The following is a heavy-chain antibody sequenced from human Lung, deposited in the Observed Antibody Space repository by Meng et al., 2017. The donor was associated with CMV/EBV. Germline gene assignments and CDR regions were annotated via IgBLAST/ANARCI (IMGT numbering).Heavy chain of an antibody. Sequence: SETLSLTCTDFGGSISNYYWSWIRQPPGKGLEWMGNIYYSGSTNYNPSLKNRVTISVDTAKNMFSLQLSSVTAADTAVYYCARDYYDSSGQGNWLDPWG. V-gene: IGHV4-59*01. CDR3: ARDYYDSSGQGNWLDP. D-gene: IGHD3-22*01. CDR1: GGSISNYY. J-gene: IGHJ5*02. CDR2: IYYSGST.